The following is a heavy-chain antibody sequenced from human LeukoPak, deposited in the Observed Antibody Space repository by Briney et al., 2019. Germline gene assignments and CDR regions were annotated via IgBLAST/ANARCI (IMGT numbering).Heavy chain of an antibody. D-gene: IGHD5-12*01. CDR3: ARRGRVATTDNYYYYYGMDV. Sequence: GESLKISCKGSGYSFTSYWIGWVRQMPGKGLEWMGIIYPGDSDTRYSPSLQGQVTISAGKSISTAYLQWSSLKASDTAMYYCARRGRVATTDNYYYYYGMDVWGQGTTVTVSS. V-gene: IGHV5-51*01. CDR1: GYSFTSYW. J-gene: IGHJ6*02. CDR2: IYPGDSDT.